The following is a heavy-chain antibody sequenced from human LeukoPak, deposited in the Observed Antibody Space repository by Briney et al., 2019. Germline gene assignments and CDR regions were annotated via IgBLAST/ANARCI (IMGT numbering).Heavy chain of an antibody. CDR3: AKNMVRGVIGTYGMDV. V-gene: IGHV3-23*01. CDR1: GFTFSSYA. J-gene: IGHJ6*02. D-gene: IGHD3-10*01. CDR2: ISGSGGST. Sequence: PGGSLRLSCAASGFTFSSYAMSWVRQAPGKGLEWVSAISGSGGSTYYADSVKGRFTISRDNSKNTLYLQMNSLRAEDTAVYYCAKNMVRGVIGTYGMDVWGQGTTVTVSS.